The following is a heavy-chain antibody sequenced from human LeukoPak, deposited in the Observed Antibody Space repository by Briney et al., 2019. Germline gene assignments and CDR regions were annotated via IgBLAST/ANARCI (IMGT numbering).Heavy chain of an antibody. CDR2: ISWNSGSI. CDR3: AKDSQHYYDSSGYSPWWYFDL. J-gene: IGHJ2*01. V-gene: IGHV3-9*01. CDR1: GFTFDDYA. D-gene: IGHD3-22*01. Sequence: GRSLRLSCAASGFTFDDYAMHWVRQAPGKGLEWVSGISWNSGSIGYADSVKGRFTISRDNAKNSLYLQMNSLRAEDTALYYCAKDSQHYYDSSGYSPWWYFDLWGRGTLVTVSS.